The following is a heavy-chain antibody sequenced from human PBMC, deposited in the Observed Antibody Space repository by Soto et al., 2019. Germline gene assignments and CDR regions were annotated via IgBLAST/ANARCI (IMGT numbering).Heavy chain of an antibody. J-gene: IGHJ4*02. V-gene: IGHV1-2*04. Sequence: QVQLVQSGAEVKKPGASVKVSCKASGYTFTGYYMHWVRQAPGQGLEWMGWINPNSGGTNYAQKFQGWVTMTRDTSISTAYMELSRLRSDDTAVYYCARDCTNGVCYSGFDYWGQGTLVTVSS. D-gene: IGHD2-8*01. CDR2: INPNSGGT. CDR3: ARDCTNGVCYSGFDY. CDR1: GYTFTGYY.